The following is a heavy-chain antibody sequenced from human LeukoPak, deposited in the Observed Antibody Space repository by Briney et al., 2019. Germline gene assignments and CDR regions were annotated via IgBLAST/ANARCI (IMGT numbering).Heavy chain of an antibody. V-gene: IGHV3-23*01. J-gene: IGHJ4*02. D-gene: IGHD3-22*01. CDR3: AKASAMIVVVSKHFDY. Sequence: GGSLRLSCAASGFTFSSYEMNWVRQAPGKGLEWVSSIDSSGGYMFYADSVKGRFTISRDNSKNTLYLQMNSLRAEDTAVYYCAKASAMIVVVSKHFDYWGQGTLVTVSS. CDR1: GFTFSSYE. CDR2: IDSSGGYM.